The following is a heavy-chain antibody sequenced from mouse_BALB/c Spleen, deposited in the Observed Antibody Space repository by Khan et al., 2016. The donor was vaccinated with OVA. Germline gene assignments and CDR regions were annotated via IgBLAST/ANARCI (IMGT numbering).Heavy chain of an antibody. CDR1: GFNLKDYY. Sequence: VRLQQSGAELVRPGALVKLSCKASGFNLKDYYMHWVKQRPEQGLEWIGWIDPENGNTIYDPKFQDKASMTAYTSSNPAYLQLSSLTSEDTTGYYCARRDDEAMDYGGHVTSVTVPS. V-gene: IGHV14-1*02. D-gene: IGHD3-3*01. J-gene: IGHJ4*01. CDR3: ARRDDEAMDY. CDR2: IDPENGNT.